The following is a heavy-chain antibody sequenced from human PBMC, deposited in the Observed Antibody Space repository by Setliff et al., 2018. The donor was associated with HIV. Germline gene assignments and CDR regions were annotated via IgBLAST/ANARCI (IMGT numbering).Heavy chain of an antibody. CDR3: AKEDQRVTSVDY. J-gene: IGHJ4*02. Sequence: GGSLRLSCAASGFTFRNYGMHWVRQAPGKGLEWVAFIRLDGSDKFYADSVKGRFTISRDNSKNTLFLQMNSLRSEVTAVYYCAKEDQRVTSVDYWGQGTPVTVSS. CDR1: GFTFRNYG. D-gene: IGHD2-2*01. V-gene: IGHV3-30*02. CDR2: IRLDGSDK.